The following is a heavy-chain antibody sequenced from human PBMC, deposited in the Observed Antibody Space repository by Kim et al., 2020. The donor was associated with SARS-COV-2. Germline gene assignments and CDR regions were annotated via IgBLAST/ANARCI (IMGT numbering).Heavy chain of an antibody. Sequence: YYADSVKGRFTISRDNSKNTLYLQMNSQRAEDTAVYYCAKDIVGATTFDYWGQGTLVTVSS. J-gene: IGHJ4*02. CDR3: AKDIVGATTFDY. V-gene: IGHV3-23*01. D-gene: IGHD1-26*01.